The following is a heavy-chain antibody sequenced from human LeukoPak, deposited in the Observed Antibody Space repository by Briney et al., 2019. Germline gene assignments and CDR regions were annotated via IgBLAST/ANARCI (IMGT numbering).Heavy chain of an antibody. Sequence: GGSLRLSCTASGFTFSVYAMSWVRQAPGKGLEWISYISGSSSHTKDADFVRGRFTIYRDNRRNTLFLQLNSLTAEDTAVYYCAKEHDYTNAAPEWGFDSWGQGSLVIVSS. CDR3: AKEHDYTNAAPEWGFDS. J-gene: IGHJ4*02. V-gene: IGHV3-23*01. D-gene: IGHD2-2*02. CDR1: GFTFSVYA. CDR2: ISGSSSHT.